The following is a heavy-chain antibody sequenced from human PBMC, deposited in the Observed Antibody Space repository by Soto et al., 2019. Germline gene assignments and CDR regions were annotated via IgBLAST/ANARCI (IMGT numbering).Heavy chain of an antibody. CDR3: VRDLYYCDHWFDP. V-gene: IGHV3-21*01. CDR1: GFTFSSYS. D-gene: IGHD3-22*01. J-gene: IGHJ5*02. CDR2: ITSSSSYI. Sequence: EVQLVESGGGLVKPGGSLRLSCAASGFTFSSYSMNWVRQAPGKGPEWVSSITSSSSYIYYADSVKGRFTISRDNAKNSLYLQMNSPRAEDTAVYYCVRDLYYCDHWFDPWGQGTLVTVSS.